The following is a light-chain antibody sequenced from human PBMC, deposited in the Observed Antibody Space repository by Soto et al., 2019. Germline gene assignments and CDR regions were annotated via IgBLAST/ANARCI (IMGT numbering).Light chain of an antibody. CDR2: GAS. CDR3: QQYSSWSPIT. J-gene: IGKJ5*01. Sequence: EIVMTQSPAPLSVSPGERATPSCRASQSITNKLVWYQQKLGQAPRLLIYGASTRATGIPARFSGSGSGTEFTLTISSLQSEDFAVYYCQQYSSWSPITFGQGTRLENK. V-gene: IGKV3-15*01. CDR1: QSITNK.